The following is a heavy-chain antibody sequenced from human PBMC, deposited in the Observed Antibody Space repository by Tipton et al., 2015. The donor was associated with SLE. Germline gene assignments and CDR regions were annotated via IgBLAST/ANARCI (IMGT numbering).Heavy chain of an antibody. V-gene: IGHV4-59*11. D-gene: IGHD6-25*01. Sequence: TLSLTCTVSGGSISSHYWSWIRQPPGKGLEWIGEIYYSGSTNYNPSLKSRVTISVDTSKNQFSLKLSSVTAADTAVYYCAREGNGGYGYNWFDPWGQGTLVTVSS. CDR2: IYYSGST. CDR3: AREGNGGYGYNWFDP. CDR1: GGSISSHY. J-gene: IGHJ5*02.